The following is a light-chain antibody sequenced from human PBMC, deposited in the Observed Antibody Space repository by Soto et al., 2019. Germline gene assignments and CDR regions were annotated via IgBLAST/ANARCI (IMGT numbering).Light chain of an antibody. Sequence: TQSTGTVSFSPREKITLSSRASQIVSSSYLAWYQQKPGQAPRLLIYGASSRATGIPDRFSGSGSGTDFTLTISILAPEEFALYYWQQRSHWPITFGQGTRLEIK. CDR3: QQRSHWPIT. J-gene: IGKJ5*01. CDR1: QIVSSSY. V-gene: IGKV3D-20*02. CDR2: GAS.